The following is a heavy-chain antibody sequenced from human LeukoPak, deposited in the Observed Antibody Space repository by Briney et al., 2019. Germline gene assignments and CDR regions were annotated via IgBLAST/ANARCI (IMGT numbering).Heavy chain of an antibody. CDR2: IDPSDSYT. D-gene: IGHD5-24*01. J-gene: IGHJ4*02. V-gene: IGHV5-10-1*01. CDR3: ASDRAAYNLGDY. CDR1: GYSFTSYW. Sequence: GESLKISCKGSGYSFTSYWISWVRQMPGKGLEWMGRIDPSDSYTNYSPSFQGHVTISADKSISTAYLQWSSLKASDTAMYYCASDRAAYNLGDYWGQGTLVTVSS.